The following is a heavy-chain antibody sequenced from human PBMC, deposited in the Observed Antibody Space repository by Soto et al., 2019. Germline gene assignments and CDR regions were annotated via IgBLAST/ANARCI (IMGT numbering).Heavy chain of an antibody. CDR3: ARDPSSSGWPNLYFDL. V-gene: IGHV3-30-3*01. CDR2: ISYDGSNK. D-gene: IGHD6-19*01. J-gene: IGHJ2*01. Sequence: QVQLVESGGGVVQPGRSLRLSCAASGFTFSSYAMHWVRQAPGKGLEWVAVISYDGSNKYYADSVKGRFTISRDNSKNTLYLQMNRLRAEDKAVYYCARDPSSSGWPNLYFDLWGRGTLVTVSS. CDR1: GFTFSSYA.